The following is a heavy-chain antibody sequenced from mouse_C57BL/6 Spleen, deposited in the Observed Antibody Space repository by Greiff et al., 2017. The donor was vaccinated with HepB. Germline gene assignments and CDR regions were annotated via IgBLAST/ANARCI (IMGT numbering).Heavy chain of an antibody. CDR3: ARDSNYEGLYFDV. Sequence: QVQLQQPGAELVRPGSSVKLSCKASGYTFTSYWMHWVKQRPIQGLEWIGNIDPSDSETHYNQQFKDKATLTVDKSSSTAYMQLSSLTSEDSAVYYCARDSNYEGLYFDVWGTGTTVTVSS. D-gene: IGHD2-5*01. J-gene: IGHJ1*03. V-gene: IGHV1-52*01. CDR2: IDPSDSET. CDR1: GYTFTSYW.